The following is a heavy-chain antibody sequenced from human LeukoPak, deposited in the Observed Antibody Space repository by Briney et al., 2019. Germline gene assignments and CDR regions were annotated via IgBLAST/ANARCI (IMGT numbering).Heavy chain of an antibody. V-gene: IGHV1-69*06. CDR2: IIPIFGTA. J-gene: IGHJ4*02. Sequence: ASVKVSCKASGGTFSSYAISWVRQAPGQGLEWMGGIIPIFGTANYAQKFQGRVTITADKSTSTAYMELRSLRSDDTAVYYCARAKPYDNNGYSPELRYWGQGTLVTVS. CDR3: ARAKPYDNNGYSPELRY. D-gene: IGHD3-22*01. CDR1: GGTFSSYA.